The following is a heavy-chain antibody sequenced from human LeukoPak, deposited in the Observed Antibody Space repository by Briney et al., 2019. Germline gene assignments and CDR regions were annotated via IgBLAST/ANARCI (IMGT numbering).Heavy chain of an antibody. V-gene: IGHV3-23*01. D-gene: IGHD5-12*01. Sequence: GGSLRLSRAASGSSFSNYAMSWVRQAPGKGLEWVSLIIASSGATFYADSVKGRFTISRDNSKNTLYMQMNSLRAEDTALYYCAKGAYDYVEMGYFDYWGQGTLVTVSS. CDR2: IIASSGAT. CDR1: GSSFSNYA. CDR3: AKGAYDYVEMGYFDY. J-gene: IGHJ4*02.